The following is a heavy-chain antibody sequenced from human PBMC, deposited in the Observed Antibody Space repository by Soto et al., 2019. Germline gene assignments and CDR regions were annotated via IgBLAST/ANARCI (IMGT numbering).Heavy chain of an antibody. V-gene: IGHV1-58*02. Sequence: SVKVSCKASGSGFISSGIQWVRQAHGQRLEWIGWIVVASGQTNYAQNFRGRVAITRDTSTATAYIELTGLTSEDTAVYFCSADRPDIGVGWWVWGQGTPVTV. J-gene: IGHJ6*02. D-gene: IGHD2-15*01. CDR3: SADRPDIGVGWWV. CDR2: IVVASGQT. CDR1: GSGFISSG.